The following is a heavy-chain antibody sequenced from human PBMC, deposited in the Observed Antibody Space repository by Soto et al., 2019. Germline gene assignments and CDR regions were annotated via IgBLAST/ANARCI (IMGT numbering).Heavy chain of an antibody. CDR3: ARSAKALRYFGWLFYFDY. CDR2: IYYSGST. V-gene: IGHV4-59*01. Sequence: QVQLQESGPGLVKPSETLSLTCTVSGGSISSYYWSWIRQPPGKGLEWIGYIYYSGSTNYNPSLKSRVTISVDTSKNQFSLKLSSVTAADTAVYYCARSAKALRYFGWLFYFDYWGQGTLVTVSS. D-gene: IGHD3-9*01. J-gene: IGHJ4*02. CDR1: GGSISSYY.